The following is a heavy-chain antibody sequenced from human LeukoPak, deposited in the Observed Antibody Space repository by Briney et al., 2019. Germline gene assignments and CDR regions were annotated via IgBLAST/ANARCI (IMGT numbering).Heavy chain of an antibody. D-gene: IGHD5-24*01. Sequence: SETLSLTCSVSGGSISNSYWNWIRQPPGKGLEWIGYVYYSGSTNYNPSLKSRVTISVDTSKNQFSLKLSSVTAADTAVYHCARGDGYNYWFDSWGQGTLVTVSS. J-gene: IGHJ5*01. V-gene: IGHV4-59*01. CDR2: VYYSGST. CDR3: ARGDGYNYWFDS. CDR1: GGSISNSY.